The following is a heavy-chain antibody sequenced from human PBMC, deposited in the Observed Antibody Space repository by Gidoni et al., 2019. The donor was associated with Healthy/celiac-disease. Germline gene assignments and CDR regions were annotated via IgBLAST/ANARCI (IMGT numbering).Heavy chain of an antibody. Sequence: EVQLVESGGVVVQPVGSLRLSCAASGFTFDDYTMHWVRQAPGKGLEWVSLISWDGGSTYYADSVKGRFTISRDNSKNSLYLQMNSLRTEDTALYYCAKDILLGYCSSTSCYEGGMDVWGQGTTVTVSS. CDR3: AKDILLGYCSSTSCYEGGMDV. CDR1: GFTFDDYT. V-gene: IGHV3-43*01. D-gene: IGHD2-2*01. J-gene: IGHJ6*02. CDR2: ISWDGGST.